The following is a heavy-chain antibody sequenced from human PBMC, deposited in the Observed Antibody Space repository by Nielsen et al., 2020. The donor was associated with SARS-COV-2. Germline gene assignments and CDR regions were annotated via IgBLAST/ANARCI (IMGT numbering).Heavy chain of an antibody. J-gene: IGHJ4*02. V-gene: IGHV3-30-3*01. Sequence: GSLKISCAASGFTFSSYAMHWVRQAPGKGLAWVAVISYDGSNKYYADSVKGRFTISRDNSKNTLYLQMNSLRAEDTAVYYCARDGSGWYIGYWGQGTLVTVSS. CDR3: ARDGSGWYIGY. D-gene: IGHD6-19*01. CDR2: ISYDGSNK. CDR1: GFTFSSYA.